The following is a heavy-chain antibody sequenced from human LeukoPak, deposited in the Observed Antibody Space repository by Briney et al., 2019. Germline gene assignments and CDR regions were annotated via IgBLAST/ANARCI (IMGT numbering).Heavy chain of an antibody. D-gene: IGHD3-9*01. Sequence: GGSLRLSCAASGFTFSSYAMSWVRQAPGKGLEWVSAISGSGGSTYYADSVKGRFTISRDISKNTLYLQMNSLRAEDTAVYYCAKDWDDILTGYYPHWGQGTLVTVSS. CDR1: GFTFSSYA. CDR3: AKDWDDILTGYYPH. CDR2: ISGSGGST. J-gene: IGHJ4*02. V-gene: IGHV3-23*01.